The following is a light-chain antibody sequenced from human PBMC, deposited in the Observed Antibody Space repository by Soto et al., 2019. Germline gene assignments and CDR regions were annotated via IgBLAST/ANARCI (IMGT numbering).Light chain of an antibody. V-gene: IGKV3-11*01. CDR2: DAS. CDR1: QSVSSY. CDR3: QQRGNWPPT. Sequence: EVVLTQSPATLSLSPGERATLSCRASQSVSSYLAWYQQKPGQTPRLLIYDASNRATGIPARFSGSGSGTDFILTISSLEPEDFAFYFCQQRGNWPPTFGPGTKVDI. J-gene: IGKJ3*01.